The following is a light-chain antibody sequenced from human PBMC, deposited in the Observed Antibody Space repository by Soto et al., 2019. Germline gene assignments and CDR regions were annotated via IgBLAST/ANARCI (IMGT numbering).Light chain of an antibody. J-gene: IGKJ4*01. CDR3: QQYGDSPRGT. Sequence: EVVLTQSPATLSLSPGERATLSSGASQNVNSNYLTWYQHKPGLAPRLLIYDASSRATGIPDRFRGSGSGTDFTLTISRLEPEDVAVYYCQQYGDSPRGTFGGGTKVEIK. CDR2: DAS. V-gene: IGKV3D-20*01. CDR1: QNVNSNY.